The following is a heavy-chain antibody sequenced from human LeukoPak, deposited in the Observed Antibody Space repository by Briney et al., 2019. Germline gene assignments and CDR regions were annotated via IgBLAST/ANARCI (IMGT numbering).Heavy chain of an antibody. CDR2: IYYSGST. Sequence: ETLSLTCTVSGGSISSYYWSWIRQPSGKGLEWIGYIYYSGSTNYNPSLKSRVTISVDTSKNQFSLKLSSVTAADTAVYYCASYNWNDVEDYWGQGTLVTVSS. D-gene: IGHD1-20*01. CDR1: GGSISSYY. J-gene: IGHJ4*02. V-gene: IGHV4-59*01. CDR3: ASYNWNDVEDY.